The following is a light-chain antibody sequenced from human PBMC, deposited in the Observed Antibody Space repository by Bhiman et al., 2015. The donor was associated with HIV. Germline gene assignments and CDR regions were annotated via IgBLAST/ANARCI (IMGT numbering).Light chain of an antibody. V-gene: IGLV3-1*01. Sequence: YELTQPPSVSVYPGQTASITCSGDKLGEQYVCWYQQRAGQSPVLVIYYDSDRPSGIPERFSGSNSGNTATLTISRVEAGDEADYYCQVWDSSSGHPSYVFGTGTKVTVL. CDR2: YDS. CDR3: QVWDSSSGHPSYV. CDR1: KLGEQY. J-gene: IGLJ1*01.